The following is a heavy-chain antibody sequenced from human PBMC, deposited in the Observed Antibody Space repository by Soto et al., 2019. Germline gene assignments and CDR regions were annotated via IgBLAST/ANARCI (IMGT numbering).Heavy chain of an antibody. CDR1: GFTFSSYA. CDR3: ARDIRRRTYYFDSTAYSVNYYFYPMDV. J-gene: IGHJ6*02. D-gene: IGHD3-22*01. Sequence: PGGSLRLSCAASGFTFSSYALHWVRQAPGKGLEWVAVISYDGSNKYYAESVKGRFTISRDNSKNTLNMQVNSLRPEDTAVYYCARDIRRRTYYFDSTAYSVNYYFYPMDVWGQGTTVTVSS. CDR2: ISYDGSNK. V-gene: IGHV3-30-3*01.